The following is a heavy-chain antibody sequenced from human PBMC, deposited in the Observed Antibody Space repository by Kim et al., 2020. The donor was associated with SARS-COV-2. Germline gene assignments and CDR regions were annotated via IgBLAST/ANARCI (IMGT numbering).Heavy chain of an antibody. CDR3: AKDTQLFGVNAFDI. D-gene: IGHD3-10*01. Sequence: GGSLRLSCAASGFTFSSYGMHWVRQAPGKGLEWVAVIWYDGSNKYYADSVKGRFTIARDNSKNTLYLQMNSLRAEDTAVYYCAKDTQLFGVNAFDIWGQGTMVTVSS. J-gene: IGHJ3*02. V-gene: IGHV3-33*06. CDR2: IWYDGSNK. CDR1: GFTFSSYG.